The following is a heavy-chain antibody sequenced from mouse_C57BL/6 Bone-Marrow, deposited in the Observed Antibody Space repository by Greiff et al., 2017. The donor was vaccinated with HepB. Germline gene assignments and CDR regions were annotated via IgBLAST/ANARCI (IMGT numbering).Heavy chain of an antibody. D-gene: IGHD1-1*01. CDR1: GYTFTSYG. Sequence: VQLQQSGAELARPGASVKLSCKASGYTFTSYGISWVKQRTGQGLEWIGEIYPRSGNTYYNEKFKGKATLTADKSSSTAYMELRSLTSEDSAVYFCARLSYGSSYEFAYWGQGTLVNVSA. V-gene: IGHV1-81*01. J-gene: IGHJ3*01. CDR3: ARLSYGSSYEFAY. CDR2: IYPRSGNT.